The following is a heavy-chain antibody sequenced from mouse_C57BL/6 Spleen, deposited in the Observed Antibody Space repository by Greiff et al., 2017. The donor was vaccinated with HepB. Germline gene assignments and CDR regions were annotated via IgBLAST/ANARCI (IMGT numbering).Heavy chain of an antibody. CDR1: GFTFSSYA. CDR2: ISDGGSYT. Sequence: EVKLMESGGGLVKPGGSLKLSCAASGFTFSSYAMSWVRQTPEKRLEWVATISDGGSYTYYPDNVKGRFTISRDNAKNNLYLQMSHLKSEDTAMYYCARDRRHGNYFDYWGQGTTLTVSS. J-gene: IGHJ2*01. D-gene: IGHD2-1*01. CDR3: ARDRRHGNYFDY. V-gene: IGHV5-4*01.